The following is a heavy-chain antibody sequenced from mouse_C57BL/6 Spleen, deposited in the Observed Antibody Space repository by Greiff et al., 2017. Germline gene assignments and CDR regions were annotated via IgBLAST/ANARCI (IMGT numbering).Heavy chain of an antibody. V-gene: IGHV5-4*03. J-gene: IGHJ2*01. CDR1: GFTFSSYA. D-gene: IGHD2-1*01. Sequence: DVKLQESGGGLVKPGGSLKLSCAASGFTFSSYAMSWVRQTPEKRLEWVATISDGGSYTYYPDNVKGRFTISRDNAKNNLYLQMSHLKSEDTAMYYCARYYYGTWFAYWGQGTTLTVSS. CDR2: ISDGGSYT. CDR3: ARYYYGTWFAY.